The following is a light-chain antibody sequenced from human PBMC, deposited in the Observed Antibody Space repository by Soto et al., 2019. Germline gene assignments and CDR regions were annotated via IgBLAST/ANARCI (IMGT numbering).Light chain of an antibody. CDR3: QQRSNWPGT. CDR2: HTS. Sequence: EIVLTQSPGTLSVSPGERVTLSCRASHSVTSSYLAWYQQKPGQAPRRLIYHTSDRATGIPARFSGSGSGTDFTLTISSLEPKDFAVYYCQQRSNWPGTFGQGTKVDIK. J-gene: IGKJ1*01. CDR1: HSVTSSY. V-gene: IGKV3-11*01.